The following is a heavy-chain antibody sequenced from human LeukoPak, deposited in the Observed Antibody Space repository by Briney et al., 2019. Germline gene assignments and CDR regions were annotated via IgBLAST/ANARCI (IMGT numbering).Heavy chain of an antibody. J-gene: IGHJ4*02. CDR3: ARVKGLTYSSSPAY. Sequence: ASVKVSCKASGYTFTSYAMHWVRLAPGQRLEWMGWINAGNGNTKYSQKFQGRVTITRDTSASTAYMELSSLRSEDTAVYYCARVKGLTYSSSPAYWGQGTLVTVSS. CDR2: INAGNGNT. CDR1: GYTFTSYA. D-gene: IGHD6-13*01. V-gene: IGHV1-3*01.